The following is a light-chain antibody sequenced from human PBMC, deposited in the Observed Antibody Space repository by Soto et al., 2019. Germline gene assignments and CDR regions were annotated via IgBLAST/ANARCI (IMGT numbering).Light chain of an antibody. J-gene: IGLJ2*01. V-gene: IGLV2-14*01. CDR2: DVS. Sequence: QSALTQPASVSGSPGQSIAISCTGTSSDVGGYNYVSWFQQHPGKAPKLMIYDVSNRPSGVSNRFSGSKSGNTASLTISGLQAEDEADYYCISCTGSSTVVFGGGTKLTVL. CDR3: ISCTGSSTVV. CDR1: SSDVGGYNY.